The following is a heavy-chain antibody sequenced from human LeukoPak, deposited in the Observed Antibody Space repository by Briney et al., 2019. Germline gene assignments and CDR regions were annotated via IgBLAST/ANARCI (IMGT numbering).Heavy chain of an antibody. D-gene: IGHD3-9*01. J-gene: IGHJ4*02. CDR2: ISSSSSYI. CDR1: GFTFSSYS. CDR3: ARDQGRYFDWLSQRGGFDY. Sequence: GGSLRLSCAASGFTFSSYSMNWVRQAPGKGLEWVSSISSSSSYIYYADSVKGRFTISRDNAKNSLYLQMNSLRAEDTAVYYCARDQGRYFDWLSQRGGFDYWGQGTLVTVSS. V-gene: IGHV3-21*01.